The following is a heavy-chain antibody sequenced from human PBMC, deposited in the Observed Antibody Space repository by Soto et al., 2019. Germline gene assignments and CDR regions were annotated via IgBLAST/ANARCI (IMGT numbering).Heavy chain of an antibody. D-gene: IGHD3-22*01. V-gene: IGHV3-23*01. CDR2: ISGSGGST. Sequence: LRLSCAASGFTFSSYAMSWVRQAPGKGLEWVSAISGSGGSTYYADSVKGRFTISRDNSKNTLYLQMNSLRAEDTAVYYCAKAVWYYDSSGYDYWGQGXLVTVSS. J-gene: IGHJ4*02. CDR3: AKAVWYYDSSGYDY. CDR1: GFTFSSYA.